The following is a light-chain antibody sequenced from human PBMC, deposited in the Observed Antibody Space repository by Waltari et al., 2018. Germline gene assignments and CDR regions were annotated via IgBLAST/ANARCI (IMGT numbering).Light chain of an antibody. CDR2: DAS. J-gene: IGKJ1*01. Sequence: NFLTQSPATLSVSAGERAALSCRASQSVGTSLAWYQHRTGQAPRLLIYDASKRAAGIPARFSGSGSGTDFTLAIVTLEPEDFAVYYCQQRNTWPRTFGQGTKVEI. V-gene: IGKV3-11*01. CDR1: QSVGTS. CDR3: QQRNTWPRT.